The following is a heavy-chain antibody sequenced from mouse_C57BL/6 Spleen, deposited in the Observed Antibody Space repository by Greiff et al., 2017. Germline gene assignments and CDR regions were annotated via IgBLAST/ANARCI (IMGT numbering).Heavy chain of an antibody. CDR1: GYAFSRSW. D-gene: IGHD1-1*01. CDR2: IYPGDGDT. CDR3: AITTVVEDWYFDV. Sequence: VQLQQSGPELVKPGASVKISCKASGYAFSRSWMNWVKQRPGKGLEWIGRIYPGDGDTNYNGKFKGKATLTADKSSSTAYMQLSSLTSEDSAVYFCAITTVVEDWYFDVWGTGTTVTVSS. V-gene: IGHV1-82*01. J-gene: IGHJ1*03.